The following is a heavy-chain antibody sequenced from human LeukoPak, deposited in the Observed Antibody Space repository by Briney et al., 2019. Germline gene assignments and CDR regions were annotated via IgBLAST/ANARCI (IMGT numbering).Heavy chain of an antibody. CDR2: IYYSGGA. V-gene: IGHV4-39*07. Sequence: PSETLSLTCTVSGGSISSSSYYWGWIRQPPGKGLEWIGSIYYSGGAYYNPSLKSRVTISVDTSKNQFSLKLSSVTAADTAVYYCARSDGYGLVGIWGQGTMVTVSS. D-gene: IGHD3-10*01. CDR3: ARSDGYGLVGI. J-gene: IGHJ3*02. CDR1: GGSISSSSYY.